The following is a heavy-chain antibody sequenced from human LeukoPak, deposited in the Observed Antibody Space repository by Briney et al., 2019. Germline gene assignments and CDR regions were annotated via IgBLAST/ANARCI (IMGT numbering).Heavy chain of an antibody. CDR1: GGSISSSSYY. V-gene: IGHV4-61*01. D-gene: IGHD6-19*01. Sequence: SETLSLTCTVSGGSISSSSYYWGWIRQPPGKGLEWIGYIYYSGSTNYNPSLKSRVTISVDTSKNQFSLKLSSVTAADTAVYYCAREVGWTDAFDIWGQGTMVTVSS. J-gene: IGHJ3*02. CDR3: AREVGWTDAFDI. CDR2: IYYSGST.